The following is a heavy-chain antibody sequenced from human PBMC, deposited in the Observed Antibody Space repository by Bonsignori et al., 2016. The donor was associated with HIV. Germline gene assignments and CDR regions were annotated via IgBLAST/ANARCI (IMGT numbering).Heavy chain of an antibody. CDR3: ARDPRGLDP. V-gene: IGHV1-69*10. CDR2: IIPIVDIA. J-gene: IGHJ5*02. Sequence: WVRQVPGQGLEWMGGIIPIVDIANYAQKFQGRVTITADYSTSTAYMELSSLRSGDTAVYYCARDPRGLDPWGQGTLVTVSS.